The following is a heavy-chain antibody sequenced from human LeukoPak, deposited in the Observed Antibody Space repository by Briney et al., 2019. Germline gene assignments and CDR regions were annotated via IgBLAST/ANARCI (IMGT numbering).Heavy chain of an antibody. CDR2: TFHSGSS. V-gene: IGHV4-4*02. Sequence: PSETLSLTCAVSGDSISSTNWWSWVRQSPGKGLEWIGETFHSGSSNYNPSLQSRVTLSVDKSKNQFSLKLTSVTAADTAMYYCARVGRGYYDSSGCCVSWGQGTLVTVST. CDR3: ARVGRGYYDSSGCCVS. J-gene: IGHJ5*02. CDR1: GDSISSTNW. D-gene: IGHD3-22*01.